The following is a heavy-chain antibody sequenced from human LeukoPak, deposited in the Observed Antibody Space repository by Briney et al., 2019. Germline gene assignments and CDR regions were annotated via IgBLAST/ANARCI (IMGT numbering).Heavy chain of an antibody. CDR1: GFTVSSNY. D-gene: IGHD3-22*01. J-gene: IGHJ4*02. CDR2: IYDGGST. CDR3: ARSADSSGYFREITLYYFDY. Sequence: GGSLRLSCAASGFTVSSNYMNWVRQAPGKGLEWVSVIYDGGSTYYSDAVRGRFTASRDPSKNTLYLQMNSLRAEDTAVYYCARSADSSGYFREITLYYFDYWGQGTLVTVSS. V-gene: IGHV3-53*01.